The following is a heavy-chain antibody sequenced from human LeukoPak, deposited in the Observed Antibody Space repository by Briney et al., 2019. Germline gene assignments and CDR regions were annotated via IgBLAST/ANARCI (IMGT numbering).Heavy chain of an antibody. Sequence: GASVKVSCKASGYTFTGYYMHWVRQAPGQGLEWMGRINPNSGGTNYAQKFQGRVTMTRDTSISTAYMELSRLRSDDTAVYYCARVPGIAVAGDYGHWYFDLWGRGTLVTVSS. V-gene: IGHV1-2*06. J-gene: IGHJ2*01. CDR1: GYTFTGYY. D-gene: IGHD6-19*01. CDR2: INPNSGGT. CDR3: ARVPGIAVAGDYGHWYFDL.